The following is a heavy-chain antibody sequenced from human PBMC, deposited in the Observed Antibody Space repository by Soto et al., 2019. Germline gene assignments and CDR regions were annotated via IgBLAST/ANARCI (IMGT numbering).Heavy chain of an antibody. CDR3: ARGFAAARYYYGMDV. J-gene: IGHJ6*02. Sequence: PSETLSLTCTVSGGSISSGDYYWSWIRQPPGKGLEWIGYIYHSGSTYYNPSLKSRVTISVNTSKNQFSLKLSSVTAADTAVYYCARGFAAARYYYGMDVWGQGNTVTVSS. D-gene: IGHD6-13*01. CDR2: IYHSGST. V-gene: IGHV4-30-4*01. CDR1: GGSISSGDYY.